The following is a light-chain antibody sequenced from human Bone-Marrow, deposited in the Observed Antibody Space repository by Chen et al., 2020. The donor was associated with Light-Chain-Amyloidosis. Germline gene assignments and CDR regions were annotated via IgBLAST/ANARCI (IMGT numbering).Light chain of an antibody. CDR2: EDM. CDR3: CSSSDTDTLI. Sequence: QSALTQPASVAGSVGQSITISFPGTSTDVGHYNLVSWYQQHPGEAPKLMIYEDMARPSGVSNRFSGSKSGNTASLTISGLQTEDQADYYCCSSSDTDTLIFGTGTRLTVL. V-gene: IGLV2-23*01. CDR1: STDVGHYNL. J-gene: IGLJ2*01.